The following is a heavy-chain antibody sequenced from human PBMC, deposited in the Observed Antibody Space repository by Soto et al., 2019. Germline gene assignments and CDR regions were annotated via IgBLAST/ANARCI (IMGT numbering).Heavy chain of an antibody. D-gene: IGHD4-17*01. Sequence: SETLSLTCTVSGDSISSYYWSWIRQPPGKGLEWIGYIYHSGSTNYNPSLKSRVTISLDTSKNQFSLKLSSVTAADTAVYFCARSTGYGDAYFDYWGQAALVTVSS. CDR2: IYHSGST. CDR3: ARSTGYGDAYFDY. J-gene: IGHJ4*02. V-gene: IGHV4-59*12. CDR1: GDSISSYY.